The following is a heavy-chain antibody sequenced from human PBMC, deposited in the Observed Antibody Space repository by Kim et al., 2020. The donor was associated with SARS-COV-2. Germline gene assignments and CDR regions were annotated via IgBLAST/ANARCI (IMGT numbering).Heavy chain of an antibody. J-gene: IGHJ3*02. CDR2: INHSGST. D-gene: IGHD3-10*01. Sequence: SETLSLTCAVYGGSFSGYYWSWIRQPPGKGLEWIGEINHSGSTNYNPSLKSRVTISVDTSKNQFSLKLSSVTAADTAVYYCARGGRYYGSGSYYNAQKQINAFDIWGQGTMVTVSS. CDR3: ARGGRYYGSGSYYNAQKQINAFDI. CDR1: GGSFSGYY. V-gene: IGHV4-34*01.